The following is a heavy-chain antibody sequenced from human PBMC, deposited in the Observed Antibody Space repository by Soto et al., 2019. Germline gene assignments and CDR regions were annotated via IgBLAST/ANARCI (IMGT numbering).Heavy chain of an antibody. Sequence: ETLSLTCTVSGASIITDNYFWVWIRQSPRRGLELIGSISYSGRTYDNPSLQSRVTISIDASKNQFSLKLTSVTTADTAVYYCARRRASDYGG. CDR3: ARRRASDY. CDR1: GASIITDNYF. V-gene: IGHV4-39*01. CDR2: ISYSGRT. J-gene: IGHJ4*01.